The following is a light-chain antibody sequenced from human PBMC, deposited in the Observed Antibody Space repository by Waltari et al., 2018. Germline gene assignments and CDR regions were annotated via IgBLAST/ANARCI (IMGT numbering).Light chain of an antibody. V-gene: IGLV3-1*01. Sequence: CGYQQKPVQSPVVVSYKDSQRPSGIPERFSGSNSGNTATLTISGAQALDEADYYCQAWDSNVVIFGGGTKLTVL. CDR3: QAWDSNVVI. CDR2: KDS. J-gene: IGLJ2*01.